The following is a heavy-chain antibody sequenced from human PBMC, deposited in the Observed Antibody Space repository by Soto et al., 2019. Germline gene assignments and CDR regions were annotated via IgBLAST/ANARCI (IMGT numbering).Heavy chain of an antibody. J-gene: IGHJ3*02. D-gene: IGHD3-22*01. CDR3: ARDKPEDDSTGYYYFTLKAGAFDI. Sequence: GGSLKLSFAASGFTFISYSMNWVRQAPGRGLEWVSSISSSSSYIYYADSVKGRFTISRDNAKNLLYLQMNSLRAEDTAVYYCARDKPEDDSTGYYYFTLKAGAFDIWGQGTMVTVSS. CDR2: ISSSSSYI. CDR1: GFTFISYS. V-gene: IGHV3-21*01.